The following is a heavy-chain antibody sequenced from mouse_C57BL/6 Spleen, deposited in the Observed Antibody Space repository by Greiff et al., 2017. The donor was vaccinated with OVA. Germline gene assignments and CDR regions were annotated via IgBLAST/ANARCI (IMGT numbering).Heavy chain of an antibody. V-gene: IGHV1-42*01. CDR2: INPSTGGT. D-gene: IGHD2-4*01. Sequence: EVHLVESGPELVKPGASVKISCKASGYSFTGYYMNWVKQSPEKSLEWIGEINPSTGGTTYNQKFKAKATLTVDKSSSTAYMQLKSLTSEDSAVYYCARYYDYGYFDVWGTGTTVTVSS. CDR3: ARYYDYGYFDV. J-gene: IGHJ1*03. CDR1: GYSFTGYY.